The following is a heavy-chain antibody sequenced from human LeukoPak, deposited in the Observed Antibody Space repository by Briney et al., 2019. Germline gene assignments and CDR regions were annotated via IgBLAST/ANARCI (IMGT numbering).Heavy chain of an antibody. J-gene: IGHJ4*02. Sequence: ASVKVSCKASGYTFTGYYMHWVRQAPGQGLEWMGWINPNSGGTNYAQKFQGRVTMTRDTSISTAYMELSRLRSDDTAVYYCARASEPIETYYYGSGSLFDYWGQGTLVTVSS. CDR1: GYTFTGYY. V-gene: IGHV1-2*02. CDR3: ARASEPIETYYYGSGSLFDY. CDR2: INPNSGGT. D-gene: IGHD3-10*01.